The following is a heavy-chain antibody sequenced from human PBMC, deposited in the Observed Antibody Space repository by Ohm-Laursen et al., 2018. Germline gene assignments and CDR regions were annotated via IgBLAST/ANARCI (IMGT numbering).Heavy chain of an antibody. CDR3: ARKPPEYNMWSSDY. J-gene: IGHJ4*02. D-gene: IGHD1-1*01. Sequence: SLTLSCSASGFTMSNYWKSWVRQAPGKGPEWVANIKTDASEEHYVDSVNGRFTISRDNANNSVYLQMNSLRAEDTAVYYCARKPPEYNMWSSDYWGQGTLVTVSS. V-gene: IGHV3-7*01. CDR1: GFTMSNYW. CDR2: IKTDASEE.